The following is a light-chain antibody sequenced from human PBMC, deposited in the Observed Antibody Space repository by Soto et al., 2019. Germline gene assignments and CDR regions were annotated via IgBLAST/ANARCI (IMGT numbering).Light chain of an antibody. CDR2: VAS. J-gene: IGLJ1*01. V-gene: IGLV2-14*01. CDR3: SSYTSSDTPYV. Sequence: QSALTQPASVSGSPGQSITISCTGTSSDVGAYNYVSWYQQHPDKAPKLMIYVASNRPSGVSNRFSGFKSGNTASLTISGLQAEDEADYYCSSYTSSDTPYVFGTGTKVTVL. CDR1: SSDVGAYNY.